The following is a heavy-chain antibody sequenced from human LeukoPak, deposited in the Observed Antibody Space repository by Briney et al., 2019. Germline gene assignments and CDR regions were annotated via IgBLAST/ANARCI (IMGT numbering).Heavy chain of an antibody. J-gene: IGHJ6*02. D-gene: IGHD1-1*01. V-gene: IGHV3-30*03. CDR1: GFTFSSYG. Sequence: GGSLRLSCAASGFTFSSYGMHWVRQAPGKGLEWVAVISYDGSNKYYADSVKGRFTISRDNSKNTLYPQMNSLRAEDTAVYYCAENGGYGMDVWGQGTTVTVSS. CDR2: ISYDGSNK. CDR3: AENGGYGMDV.